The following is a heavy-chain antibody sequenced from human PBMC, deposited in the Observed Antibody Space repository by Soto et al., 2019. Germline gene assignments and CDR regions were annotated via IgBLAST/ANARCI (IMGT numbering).Heavy chain of an antibody. CDR3: ARGFYRDSSGYYLDY. D-gene: IGHD3-22*01. CDR1: GFTFSSDG. CDR2: IWYDGSNK. Sequence: QVQLVESGGGVVQPGRSLRLSCAASGFTFSSDGMHWVRQAPGKGLEWVAVIWYDGSNKYYADSVKGRFTISRDNSKNTLYLQMNSLRAEDTAVYYCARGFYRDSSGYYLDYWGQGTLVTVSS. V-gene: IGHV3-33*01. J-gene: IGHJ4*02.